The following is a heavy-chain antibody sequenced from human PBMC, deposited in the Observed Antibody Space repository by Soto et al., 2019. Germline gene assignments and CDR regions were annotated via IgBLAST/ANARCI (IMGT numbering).Heavy chain of an antibody. CDR3: ASCFRGYRPSFDY. D-gene: IGHD5-18*01. CDR2: IIPIFGTA. J-gene: IGHJ4*02. Sequence: SVKVSCKASGGTFSSYAISWVRQAPGQGLEWMGGIIPIFGTANYAQKFQGRVTITADESTSTAYMELSSLRSEDTAVYYCASCFRGYRPSFDYWGQGTLVTVSS. CDR1: GGTFSSYA. V-gene: IGHV1-69*13.